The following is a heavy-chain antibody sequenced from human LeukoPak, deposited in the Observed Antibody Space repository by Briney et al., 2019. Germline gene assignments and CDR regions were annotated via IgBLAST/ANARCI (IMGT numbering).Heavy chain of an antibody. J-gene: IGHJ4*02. Sequence: SETLSLTCTVSGGSISSYYWSWIRQPAGKGLEWIVRIYTSGSTNYNPSLKSRVTMSVDTSKNQFSLKLSSVTAADTAVYYCAREHRYYYDSSGYYRYFDYWGQGTLVTVSS. CDR2: IYTSGST. D-gene: IGHD3-22*01. CDR1: GGSISSYY. CDR3: AREHRYYYDSSGYYRYFDY. V-gene: IGHV4-4*07.